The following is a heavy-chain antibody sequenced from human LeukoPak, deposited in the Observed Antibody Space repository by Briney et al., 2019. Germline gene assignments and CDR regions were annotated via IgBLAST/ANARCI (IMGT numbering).Heavy chain of an antibody. CDR1: GLTFSSFG. J-gene: IGHJ6*02. CDR3: AKRVPDAMTGMDV. Sequence: PGGSLRLSCAASGLTFSSFGMCWVRQAPGKGLEWVSMITSSGGSTFYEESVKGRFTISRDNSKNTLYLQMNSLRAEDTAVYYCAKRVPDAMTGMDVWGQGTTVTVSS. D-gene: IGHD2-2*01. V-gene: IGHV3-23*01. CDR2: ITSSGGST.